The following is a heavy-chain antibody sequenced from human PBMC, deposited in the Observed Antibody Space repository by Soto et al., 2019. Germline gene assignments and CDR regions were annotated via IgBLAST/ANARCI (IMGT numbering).Heavy chain of an antibody. CDR3: AKDIRYCSSTSWPTYYYYHMDV. CDR2: ISGSGGST. V-gene: IGHV3-23*01. J-gene: IGHJ6*03. D-gene: IGHD2-2*01. CDR1: GFTFSSYA. Sequence: GGSLRLSCAASGFTFSSYAMSWVRQAPGKGQEWVSAISGSGGSTYYADSVKGRFTISRDNSKNTLYLQMNSLRAEDTAVYYCAKDIRYCSSTSWPTYYYYHMDVWGKATTVTVSS.